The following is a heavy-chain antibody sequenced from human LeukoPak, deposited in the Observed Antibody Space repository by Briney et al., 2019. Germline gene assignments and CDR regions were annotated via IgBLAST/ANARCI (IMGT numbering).Heavy chain of an antibody. D-gene: IGHD5-12*01. CDR2: IKQDGSEK. J-gene: IGHJ4*02. Sequence: PGGSLRLSCADSGYIFSNYWLSWVRQAPGKGLEWVANIKQDGSEKYYVDSVKGRFTISRDNAKNSLYLQMNSLRAEDTAVYYCARYTDYDLSFWGQGTLVTVSS. CDR1: GYIFSNYW. V-gene: IGHV3-7*01. CDR3: ARYTDYDLSF.